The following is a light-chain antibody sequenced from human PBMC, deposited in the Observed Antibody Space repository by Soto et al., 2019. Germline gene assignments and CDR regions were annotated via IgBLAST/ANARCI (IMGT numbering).Light chain of an antibody. CDR1: QHVTTTY. J-gene: IGKJ4*01. CDR2: GAS. V-gene: IGKV3-20*01. CDR3: QQYDSSFT. Sequence: IVLTQSPATLSLSPGERATLSCTASQHVTTTYIDWYQQKFGQAPRLLIYGASTRATGTPDRFTGGGFGTDFPLTISRVEPEDFAVYYCQQYDSSFTFGGGTKVEMK.